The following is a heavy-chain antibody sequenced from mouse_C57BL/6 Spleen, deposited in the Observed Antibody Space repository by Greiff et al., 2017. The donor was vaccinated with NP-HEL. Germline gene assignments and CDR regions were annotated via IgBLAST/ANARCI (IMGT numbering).Heavy chain of an antibody. CDR3: ARYDYDRGFAY. J-gene: IGHJ3*01. CDR2: INPYNGDT. D-gene: IGHD2-4*01. Sequence: EVQLVEPGPELVKPGASVKISCKASGYSFTGYFMNWVMQSHGKSLEWIGRINPYNGDTCYNQKFKGKATLTVDKSSSTAHMERRSLTSEDSAVYYCARYDYDRGFAYWGQGTLVTVSA. CDR1: GYSFTGYF. V-gene: IGHV1-20*01.